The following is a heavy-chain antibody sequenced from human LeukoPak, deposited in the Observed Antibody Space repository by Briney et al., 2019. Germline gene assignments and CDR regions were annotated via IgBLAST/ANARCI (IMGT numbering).Heavy chain of an antibody. J-gene: IGHJ6*04. Sequence: GGALRLSCAASGFTFDDYGMSWVRQAPGKGLEWVSYISSSGSTIYYADSVKGRFTISRDNAKNSLYLQMNSLRAEDTAVYYCAELGITMIGGVWGKGTTVTISS. D-gene: IGHD3-10*02. CDR2: ISSSGSTI. CDR3: AELGITMIGGV. CDR1: GFTFDDYG. V-gene: IGHV3-48*03.